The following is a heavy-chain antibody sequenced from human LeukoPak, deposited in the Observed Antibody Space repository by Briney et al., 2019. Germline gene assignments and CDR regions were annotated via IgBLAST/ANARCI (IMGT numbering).Heavy chain of an antibody. J-gene: IGHJ4*02. V-gene: IGHV3-7*03. CDR2: IKEDGSEK. D-gene: IGHD5-18*01. Sequence: HPGGSLRLSCAASGFTFRSYWMSWVRQAPGKGLEWVANIKEDGSEKYYVDSVKGRLTISRDSAKNSLYLQMNSLRVEDTAVYYCARDHNYGSDYWGQGTLVTVSS. CDR3: ARDHNYGSDY. CDR1: GFTFRSYW.